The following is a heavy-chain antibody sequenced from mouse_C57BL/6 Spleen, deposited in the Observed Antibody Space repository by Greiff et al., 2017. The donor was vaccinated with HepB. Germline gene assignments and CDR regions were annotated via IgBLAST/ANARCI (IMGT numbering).Heavy chain of an antibody. CDR3: ATSYYSNYKAMDY. J-gene: IGHJ4*01. CDR2: ISSGSSTI. CDR1: GFTFSDYG. V-gene: IGHV5-17*01. Sequence: EVKLVESGGGLVKPGGSLKLSCAASGFTFSDYGMHWVRQAPEKGLEWVAYISSGSSTIYYADTVKGRFTISRDNAKNTLFLQMTSLRSEDTAMYYCATSYYSNYKAMDYWGQGTSVTVSS. D-gene: IGHD2-5*01.